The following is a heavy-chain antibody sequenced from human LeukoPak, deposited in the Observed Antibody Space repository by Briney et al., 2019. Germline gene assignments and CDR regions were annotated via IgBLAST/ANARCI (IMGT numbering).Heavy chain of an antibody. CDR3: ATVRVGATPFDY. D-gene: IGHD1-26*01. V-gene: IGHV1-24*01. J-gene: IGHJ4*02. Sequence: EASVKASCTVSGYTLTELSMHWVRQAPGKGLEWMGGFDPEDGETIYAQKFQGRVTMTEDTSTDTAYMELSSLRSEDTAVYYCATVRVGATPFDYWGQGTLVTVSS. CDR2: FDPEDGET. CDR1: GYTLTELS.